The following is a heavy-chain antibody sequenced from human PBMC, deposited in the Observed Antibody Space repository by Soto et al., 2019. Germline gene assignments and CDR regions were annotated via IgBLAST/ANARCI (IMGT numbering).Heavy chain of an antibody. CDR2: IYYSGSP. J-gene: IGHJ2*01. CDR3: ARVAGFFRADDGIRDVRSVSAFLLNRSSDL. D-gene: IGHD3-10*02. Sequence: PGKGLEWIGYIYYSGSPNYNPSLKSRVTISVDTSKNQFSLKLSSVTGADTAVYYCARVAGFFRADDGIRDVRSVSAFLLNRSSDL. V-gene: IGHV4-59*01.